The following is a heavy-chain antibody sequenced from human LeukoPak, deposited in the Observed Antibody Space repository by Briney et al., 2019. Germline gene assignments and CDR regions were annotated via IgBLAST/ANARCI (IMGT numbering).Heavy chain of an antibody. J-gene: IGHJ4*02. CDR1: GYTFTTFG. CDR2: IYGCNVNT. V-gene: IGHV1-18*01. CDR3: ERETQDF. Sequence: ASVQVSCKASGYTFTTFGITSVRQAPGNGVEWMGWIYGCNVNTNYAHNFQDRVNMTRETTTNTAYMELRSLRSDDTGVYYCERETQDFWGQGTLVTVSS.